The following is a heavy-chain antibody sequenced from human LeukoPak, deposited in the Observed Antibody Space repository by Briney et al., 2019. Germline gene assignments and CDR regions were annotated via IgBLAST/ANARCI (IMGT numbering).Heavy chain of an antibody. V-gene: IGHV3-48*02. CDR1: GFTFSSYS. J-gene: IGHJ4*02. CDR3: AADSSGYYGYFDY. Sequence: GGSLRLSCAASGFTFSSYSMNWVRQAPGKGLEWVSCISSSSSTIYYADSVKGRFTISRDNAKNSLYLQMNSLRDEDTAVYYCAADSSGYYGYFDYWGQGTLVTVSS. CDR2: ISSSSSTI. D-gene: IGHD3-22*01.